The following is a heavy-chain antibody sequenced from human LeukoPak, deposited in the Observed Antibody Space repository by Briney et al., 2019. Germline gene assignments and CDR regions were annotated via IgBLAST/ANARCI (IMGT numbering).Heavy chain of an antibody. V-gene: IGHV3-23*01. D-gene: IGHD3-3*01. CDR3: AKGIWSGYRWYFDY. J-gene: IGHJ4*02. CDR1: GLTFSSYA. Sequence: GGSLRLSCAASGLTFSSYAMSWVRQAPGKGLKRVSAISASGGSTYYADSVKGRFTISRDNSKNTLYLQMNSLRAEDTAVYYCAKGIWSGYRWYFDYWGQGTLVTVSS. CDR2: ISASGGST.